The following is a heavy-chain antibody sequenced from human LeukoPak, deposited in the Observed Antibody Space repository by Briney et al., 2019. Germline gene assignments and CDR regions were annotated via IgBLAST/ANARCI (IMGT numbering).Heavy chain of an antibody. CDR2: ISSSSSYT. CDR3: ARDKSGAGRVAFDI. Sequence: GGSLRLSCAASGFTFSSYSMNWVRQAPGQGLEWISSISSSSSYTYYADLVRGRFTISRDNAKNSLYLQMNSLRAEDTAVYYCARDKSGAGRVAFDIWGQGTMLSVSS. J-gene: IGHJ3*02. CDR1: GFTFSSYS. V-gene: IGHV3-21*01. D-gene: IGHD3-10*01.